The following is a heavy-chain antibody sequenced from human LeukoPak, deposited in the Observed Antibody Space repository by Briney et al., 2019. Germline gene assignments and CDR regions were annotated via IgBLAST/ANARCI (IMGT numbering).Heavy chain of an antibody. J-gene: IGHJ6*03. CDR2: IWYDGSNK. CDR1: GFTFSSYG. D-gene: IGHD6-13*01. CDR3: ARDGGSYSSSWYSPPSYYYYYYMDV. Sequence: GGSLRLSCAASGFTFSSYGMHWVRQAPGKGLEWVAVIWYDGSNKYYADSVKGRFTISRDNSKNTLYLQMNSLRAEDTAVYYCARDGGSYSSSWYSPPSYYYYYYMDVWGKGTTVTVSS. V-gene: IGHV3-33*01.